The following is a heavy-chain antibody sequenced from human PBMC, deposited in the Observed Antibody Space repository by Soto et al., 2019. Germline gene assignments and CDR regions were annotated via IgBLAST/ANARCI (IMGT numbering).Heavy chain of an antibody. CDR3: AVSIGARDFDY. D-gene: IGHD6-6*01. J-gene: IGHJ4*02. CDR2: IYSSGST. V-gene: IGHV4-30-4*01. CDR1: GGSISSGDYY. Sequence: QVQLQESGPGLVKPSQTLSLTCTVSGGSISSGDYYWSWIRQPPGRGLEWIGYIYSSGSTSYNPSXKRXVTISVDTSKTLSSLKLSSVTAADTAVYYCAVSIGARDFDYWGQGTLVTVSS.